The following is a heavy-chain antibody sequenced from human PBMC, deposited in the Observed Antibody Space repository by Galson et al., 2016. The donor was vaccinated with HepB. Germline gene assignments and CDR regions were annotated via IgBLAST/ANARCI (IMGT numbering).Heavy chain of an antibody. CDR3: AQDRRNDAFDM. CDR2: ISYDGTNK. Sequence: SLRLSCAASGFTFSSNGMHWVRQAPGKGLEWVAVISYDGTNKYYADSVKGRFTISRDNSKYTLYLQMNSLRTDDTAVYYCAQDRRNDAFDMWGQGTLVTVSS. V-gene: IGHV3-30*18. J-gene: IGHJ3*02. CDR1: GFTFSSNG.